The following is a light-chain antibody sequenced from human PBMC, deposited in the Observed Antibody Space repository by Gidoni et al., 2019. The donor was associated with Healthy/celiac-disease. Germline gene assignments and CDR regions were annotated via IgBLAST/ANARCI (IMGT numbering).Light chain of an antibody. CDR3: SSYTSSSPYV. V-gene: IGLV2-14*01. CDR2: EVS. Sequence: QSALTQPASMSGSPRQSITISCTGTSSDVGGYNYVSWYQQQPGKAPKLMIYEVSNRPSGVSNRFSGSKSGNTASLTISGRQAEDEADYYCSSYTSSSPYVFGTGTKVTVL. J-gene: IGLJ1*01. CDR1: SSDVGGYNY.